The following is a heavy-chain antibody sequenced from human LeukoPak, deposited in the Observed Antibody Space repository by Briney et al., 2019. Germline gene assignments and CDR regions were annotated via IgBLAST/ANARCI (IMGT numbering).Heavy chain of an antibody. CDR2: INSDGSGT. CDR3: ARICSSTDCLIPD. J-gene: IGHJ4*02. V-gene: IGHV3-74*01. D-gene: IGHD2-2*01. CDR1: GFTFSRHW. Sequence: GGSLRLSCAASGFTFSRHWMHWVRQAPGKGLVWISRINSDGSGTNYAGFVKGRFTISRDNAKNTVYLQINSLRDEDTAVYYCARICSSTDCLIPDWGQGTLVTVSS.